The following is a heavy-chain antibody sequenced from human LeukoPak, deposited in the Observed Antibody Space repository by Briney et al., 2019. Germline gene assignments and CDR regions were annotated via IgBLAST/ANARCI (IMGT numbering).Heavy chain of an antibody. V-gene: IGHV4-4*07. CDR1: GGSISSYY. CDR2: IYTSGST. D-gene: IGHD4-17*01. CDR3: ARDAIYGDYLDAFDI. J-gene: IGHJ3*02. Sequence: SETLSLTCTVSGGSISSYYWSWIRQPAGKGLEWIGRIYTSGSTNYNPSLKSRVTMSVDTSKNQFSLKLSSVTAADTAVYYCARDAIYGDYLDAFDIWGQGTMVTVSS.